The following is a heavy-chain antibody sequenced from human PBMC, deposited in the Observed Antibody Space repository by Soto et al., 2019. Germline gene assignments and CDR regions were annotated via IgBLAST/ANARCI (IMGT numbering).Heavy chain of an antibody. CDR2: ISSSSSYI. CDR3: ARVLIAAAKTPNFDY. J-gene: IGHJ4*02. CDR1: GFTFSSYS. V-gene: IGHV3-21*01. D-gene: IGHD6-13*01. Sequence: GGSLRLSCAASGFTFSSYSMNWVRQAPGKGLEWVSSISSSSSYIYYADSVKGRFTISRDNAKNSLYPQMNSLRAEDTAVYYCARVLIAAAKTPNFDYWGQGTLVTVSS.